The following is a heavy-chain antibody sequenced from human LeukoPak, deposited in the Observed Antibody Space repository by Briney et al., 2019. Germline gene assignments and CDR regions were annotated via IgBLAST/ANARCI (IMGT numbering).Heavy chain of an antibody. V-gene: IGHV4-59*12. CDR3: ARDPDYYDSSGYYY. J-gene: IGHJ4*02. D-gene: IGHD3-22*01. CDR2: IYYSGRT. CDR1: GGSISSYY. Sequence: SETLSLTCSVSGGSISSYYWNWIRQPPGKGLEWIGYIYYSGRTNYSPSLKSRVTISVDTSKNQFSLKLSSVTAADTAVYYCARDPDYYDSSGYYYWGQGTLVTVSS.